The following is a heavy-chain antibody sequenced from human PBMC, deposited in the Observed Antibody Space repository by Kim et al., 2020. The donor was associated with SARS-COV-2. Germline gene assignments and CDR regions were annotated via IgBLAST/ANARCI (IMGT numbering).Heavy chain of an antibody. CDR2: IWYDGSNK. J-gene: IGHJ6*02. D-gene: IGHD3-10*01. Sequence: GGSLRLSCAASGFTFSSYGMHWVRQAPGRGLEWVAVIWYDGSNKYYADSVKGRFSISRDNSKNTLYLQMNSLRAEDTSIYYCARGLLRFGELLKGLDVWGQGTTVTVSS. CDR3: ARGLLRFGELLKGLDV. V-gene: IGHV3-33*01. CDR1: GFTFSSYG.